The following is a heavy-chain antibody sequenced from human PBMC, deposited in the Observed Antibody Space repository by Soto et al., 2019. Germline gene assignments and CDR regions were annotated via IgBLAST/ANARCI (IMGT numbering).Heavy chain of an antibody. Sequence: PSETLSLTCTVSGGSISSYYWSWIRQPPGKGLEWIGYIYYSGITNYNPSLKSRVTISVDTSKNQFSLKLSSVTAADTAVYYCARGPTYYYDSSGYYLFDYWGQRTLVTVSS. CDR2: IYYSGIT. CDR1: GGSISSYY. V-gene: IGHV4-59*01. D-gene: IGHD3-22*01. J-gene: IGHJ4*02. CDR3: ARGPTYYYDSSGYYLFDY.